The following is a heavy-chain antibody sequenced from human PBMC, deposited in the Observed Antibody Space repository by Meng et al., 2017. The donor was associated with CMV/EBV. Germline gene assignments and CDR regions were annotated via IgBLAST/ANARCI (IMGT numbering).Heavy chain of an antibody. CDR2: ISSSSSTI. CDR3: ARAGDYRYCSSTSCYWANYYYGMDV. D-gene: IGHD2-2*01. V-gene: IGHV3-48*04. CDR1: GFTFSSYS. J-gene: IGHJ6*02. Sequence: GESLKISCAASGFTFSSYSMNWVRQAPGKGLEWVSYISSSSSTIYYADSVKGRFTISRDNAKNSLYLQMNSLRAEDTAVYYCARAGDYRYCSSTSCYWANYYYGMDVWGQGTTVTVSS.